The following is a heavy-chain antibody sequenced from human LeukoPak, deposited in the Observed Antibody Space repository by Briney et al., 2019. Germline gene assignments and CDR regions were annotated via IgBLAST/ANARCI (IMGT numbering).Heavy chain of an antibody. CDR2: INHSGST. V-gene: IGHV4-34*01. D-gene: IGHD3-10*01. Sequence: SETLSLTCAVYGGSFSGYYWSWIRQPPGKGLEWIGEINHSGSTNYNPSPKSRGTISVDTSKNQFSLKLSSVTAADTAVYYCARGLGLHYYGSGSSHRPLDYWGQGTLVTVSS. CDR3: ARGLGLHYYGSGSSHRPLDY. CDR1: GGSFSGYY. J-gene: IGHJ4*02.